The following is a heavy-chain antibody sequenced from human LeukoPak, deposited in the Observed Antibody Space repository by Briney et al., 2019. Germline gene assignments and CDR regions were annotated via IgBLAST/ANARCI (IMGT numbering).Heavy chain of an antibody. Sequence: PSETLSLTCIVSGGSISSYYCSWIRQPPGKGLEWIGYIYYSGSTNYNPSLKSRVTISVDTSKNQFSLKLSSVTAADTAVYYCAREVYSGSDGNWFDPWGQGTLVTVSS. V-gene: IGHV4-59*01. J-gene: IGHJ5*02. D-gene: IGHD1-26*01. CDR1: GGSISSYY. CDR2: IYYSGST. CDR3: AREVYSGSDGNWFDP.